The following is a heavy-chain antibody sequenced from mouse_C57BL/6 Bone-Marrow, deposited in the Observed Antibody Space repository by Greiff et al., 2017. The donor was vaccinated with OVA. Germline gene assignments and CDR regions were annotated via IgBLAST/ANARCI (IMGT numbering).Heavy chain of an antibody. CDR1: GYTFTSYW. J-gene: IGHJ2*01. CDR3: ARERITTVVFDY. D-gene: IGHD1-1*01. V-gene: IGHV1-64*01. CDR2: IHPNSGST. Sequence: VQLQQPGAELVKPGASVKLSCKASGYTFTSYWMHWVKQRPGQGLEWIGMIHPNSGSTNYNEKFKSKATLTVDKSSSTAYMQLSSLTSEDSSVXYCARERITTVVFDYWGQGTTLTVSS.